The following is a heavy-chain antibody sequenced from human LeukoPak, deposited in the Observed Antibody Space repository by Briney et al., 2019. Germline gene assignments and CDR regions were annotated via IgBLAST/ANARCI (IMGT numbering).Heavy chain of an antibody. CDR3: ARAYYSSTTCYTYDAFDI. CDR2: IDRSSSYM. V-gene: IGHV3-21*01. J-gene: IGHJ3*02. CDR1: GFTFSGYN. D-gene: IGHD2-2*02. Sequence: GGSLRLSCAASGFTFSGYNMNWVRQAPGKGLEWVSSIDRSSSYMYYPDSVRGRFTISRDNAKNSLDLQMNSLRAEDTAVYFCARAYYSSTTCYTYDAFDIWGQGTMVTVSS.